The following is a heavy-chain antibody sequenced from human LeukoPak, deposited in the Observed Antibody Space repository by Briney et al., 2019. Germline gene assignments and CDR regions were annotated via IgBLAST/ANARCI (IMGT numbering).Heavy chain of an antibody. V-gene: IGHV3-30*04. J-gene: IGHJ4*02. Sequence: GRSLRLSCAASGFTFSSYAMHWVRQAPGKGLEWVGVISYDGSNKYYADSVKGRFTISRDNSKNTLYLQMNSLRAEDTAVYYCARGDYYDSSGYLDYWGQGTLVTVSS. CDR2: ISYDGSNK. CDR1: GFTFSSYA. D-gene: IGHD3-22*01. CDR3: ARGDYYDSSGYLDY.